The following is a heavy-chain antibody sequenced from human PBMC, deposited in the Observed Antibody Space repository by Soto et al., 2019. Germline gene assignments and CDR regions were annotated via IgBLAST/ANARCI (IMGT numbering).Heavy chain of an antibody. D-gene: IGHD3-10*01. V-gene: IGHV3-21*01. CDR1: GFTFSSYS. J-gene: IGHJ4*02. CDR2: ISSSSSYI. Sequence: EVQLVESGGGLVKPGGSLRLSCAASGFTFSSYSMNWVRQAPGKGLEWVSSISSSSSYIYYADSVKGRFTISRDNAKNSLYLQMNSPRAEDTAVYYCARVVVRGKGTLWGQGTLVTVSS. CDR3: ARVVVRGKGTL.